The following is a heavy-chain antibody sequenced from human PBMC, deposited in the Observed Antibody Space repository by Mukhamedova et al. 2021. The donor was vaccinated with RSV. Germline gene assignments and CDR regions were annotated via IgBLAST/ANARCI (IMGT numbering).Heavy chain of an antibody. J-gene: IGHJ4*02. CDR2: ISSSSSYT. CDR3: ARVSYGSGSYYFGY. V-gene: IGHV3-11*05. Sequence: YMSWIRQAPGKGLEWVSYISSSSSYTNYADSVKGRFTIARDNAKNSLYLQMNSLRAEDTAMYYCARVSYGSGSYYFGYWGQGTLVTVS. CDR1: Y. D-gene: IGHD3-10*01.